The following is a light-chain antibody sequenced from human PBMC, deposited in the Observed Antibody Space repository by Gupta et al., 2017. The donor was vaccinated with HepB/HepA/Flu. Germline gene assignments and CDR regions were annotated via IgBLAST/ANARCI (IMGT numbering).Light chain of an antibody. CDR1: SSDV. J-gene: IGLJ3*02. Sequence: QSALTQPASVSGSPGQSPTISCTGTSSDVSWYQQHPGKAPQLLIYDVTKRPARVSYRFSGSKPGNTASLIISGLQAEDEADYYCSSYITSNTLAVFGGGTKVTVL. CDR3: SSYITSNTLAV. CDR2: DVT. V-gene: IGLV2-14*01.